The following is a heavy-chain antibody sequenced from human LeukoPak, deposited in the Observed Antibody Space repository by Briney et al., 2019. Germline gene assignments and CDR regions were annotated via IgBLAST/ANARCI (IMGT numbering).Heavy chain of an antibody. CDR1: GYTFTGYY. V-gene: IGHV1-2*02. J-gene: IGHJ4*02. D-gene: IGHD2-2*01. CDR2: INPNSGGT. CDR3: ARASSIVVVPAAWS. Sequence: ASVKVSCKASGYTFTGYYMHWVRQAPGQGLEWMGWINPNSGGTNYAQKFQGRVTMTRDTSISTAYMELSRLRSDDTAVYYCARASSIVVVPAAWSWGQGTLVTVSS.